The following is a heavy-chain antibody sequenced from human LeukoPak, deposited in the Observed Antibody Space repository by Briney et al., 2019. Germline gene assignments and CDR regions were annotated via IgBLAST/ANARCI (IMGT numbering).Heavy chain of an antibody. CDR2: IYYDGST. D-gene: IGHD6-19*01. J-gene: IGHJ4*02. CDR1: GGSIINYY. CDR3: ARARGVGWYFNY. V-gene: IGHV4-59*01. Sequence: PTETLSLTCTVSGGSIINYYWSWIRQPPGKGLEWIGYIYYDGSTNFNPSLKSRVAISVDTSKNQFSLKLSSVTAADTAVYYCARARGVGWYFNYWGQGTLVTVSS.